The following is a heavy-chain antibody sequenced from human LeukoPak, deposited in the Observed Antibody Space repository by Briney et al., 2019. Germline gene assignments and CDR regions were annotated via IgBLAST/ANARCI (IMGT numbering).Heavy chain of an antibody. CDR2: ISGSGGST. J-gene: IGHJ4*02. D-gene: IGHD5-18*01. CDR1: GFTFSTYA. CDR3: AKEGYRYGYAIDY. V-gene: IGHV3-23*01. Sequence: PGGSLRLSCAASGFTFSTYAMTWVRQAPGKGLEWVSAISGSGGSTYYADSVKGRFTISRDNSKNTLYLQMNSLRAEDTAVYYCAKEGYRYGYAIDYWGQGTLVTVSS.